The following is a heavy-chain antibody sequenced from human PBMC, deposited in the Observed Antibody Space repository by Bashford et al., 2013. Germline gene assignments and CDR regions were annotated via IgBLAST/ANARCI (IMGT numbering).Heavy chain of an antibody. J-gene: IGHJ6*02. Sequence: SETLSLTCTVSGGSISSSSYYWGWIRQPPGRAWSGLGTIYYSGSTYYNPSLKSRVTISVDTSKNQFSLKLSSVTAADTAVYYCAREGYSGYDHGDYGMDVWGQGTTVTVSS. CDR2: IYYSGST. CDR1: GGSISSSSYY. V-gene: IGHV4-30-4*08. D-gene: IGHD5-12*01. CDR3: AREGYSGYDHGDYGMDV.